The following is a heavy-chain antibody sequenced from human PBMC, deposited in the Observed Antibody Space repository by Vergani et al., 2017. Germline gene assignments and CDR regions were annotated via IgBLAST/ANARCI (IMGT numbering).Heavy chain of an antibody. CDR1: GFTFSSYG. D-gene: IGHD2/OR15-2a*01. Sequence: QVQLVESGGGVVQPGRSLRLSCAASGFTFSSYGMHWVRQAPGKGLEWVAVIWYDGSNKYYADSVKGRFTISRDNSKNTLYLQMNSLRAEDMAVYYCARGGDSTNAFDIWGQGTMVTVSS. CDR2: IWYDGSNK. J-gene: IGHJ3*02. CDR3: ARGGDSTNAFDI. V-gene: IGHV3-33*01.